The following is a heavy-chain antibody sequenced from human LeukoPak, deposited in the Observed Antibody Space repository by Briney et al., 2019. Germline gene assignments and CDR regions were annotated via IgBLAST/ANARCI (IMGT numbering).Heavy chain of an antibody. CDR3: AKARAAGPYYYYYGMDV. CDR1: GFTFSSYA. D-gene: IGHD6-13*01. Sequence: PGGSLRLSCAASGFTFSSYAMSWVRQAPGKGLEWVSAISGSGGSTYYADSVKGRFTISRDNSKNSLYLQMNSLRTEDTALYYCAKARAAGPYYYYYGMDVWGQGTTVTVSS. J-gene: IGHJ6*02. V-gene: IGHV3-23*01. CDR2: ISGSGGST.